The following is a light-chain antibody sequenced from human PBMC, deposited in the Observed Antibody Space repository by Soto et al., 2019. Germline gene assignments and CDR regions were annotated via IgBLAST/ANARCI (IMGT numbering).Light chain of an antibody. CDR1: QSVSNY. CDR3: VQRSTWPWT. CDR2: DTF. J-gene: IGKJ1*01. Sequence: IVLTQSPATLSLSPGARATLSCRAGQSVSNYLAWYQQKPGQAPRLLIYDTFNRTTGIPARFSGSGSGTDFTLTSSSLEPEDLVDYFCVQRSTWPWTSGQGTKVEIK. V-gene: IGKV3-11*01.